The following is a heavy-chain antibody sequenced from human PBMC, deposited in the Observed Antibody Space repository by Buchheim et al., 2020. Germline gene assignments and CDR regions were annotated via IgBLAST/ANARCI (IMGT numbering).Heavy chain of an antibody. D-gene: IGHD2-21*01. Sequence: QGALKESGPALVKPTQTLTLTCTFSGFSLSTSGVRVSWVRQPPGKALEWLARIDWNDGKFYSPSFKTRLTISKDTSKNQVILTMTNMDPVDTATYYCARMIWWSHDCWGQGTL. V-gene: IGHV2-70*04. CDR2: IDWNDGK. CDR3: ARMIWWSHDC. J-gene: IGHJ4*02. CDR1: GFSLSTSGVR.